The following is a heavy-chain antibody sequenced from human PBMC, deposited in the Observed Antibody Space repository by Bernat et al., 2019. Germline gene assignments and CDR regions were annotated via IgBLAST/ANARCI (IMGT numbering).Heavy chain of an antibody. CDR2: IIPIFGTA. V-gene: IGHV1-69*01. CDR1: GGTFSSYA. Sequence: QVQLVQSGAEVKKPGSSVKVSCKASGGTFSSYAISWVRQAPGQGLEWMGGIIPIFGTANYAQKFQGRVTITADESTSTAYMELSSLRSEDTAVYYCARERLPYDSSGIGDAFDIWGQGTMVTVSS. J-gene: IGHJ3*02. CDR3: ARERLPYDSSGIGDAFDI. D-gene: IGHD3-22*01.